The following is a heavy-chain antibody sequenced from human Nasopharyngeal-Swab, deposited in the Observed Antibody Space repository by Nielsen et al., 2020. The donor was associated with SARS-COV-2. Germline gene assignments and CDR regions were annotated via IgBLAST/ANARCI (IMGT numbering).Heavy chain of an antibody. CDR1: GGTFSSYA. V-gene: IGHV1-69*13. J-gene: IGHJ6*03. Sequence: SVKVSCKASGGTFSSYAISWVRQAPGQGLEWMGGIIPIFGTANYAQKFQGRVTITADESTSTAYMELSSLRSEDTAVYYCAVVAAARGYYYMDVWGKGTTVTVSS. D-gene: IGHD2-15*01. CDR2: IIPIFGTA. CDR3: AVVAAARGYYYMDV.